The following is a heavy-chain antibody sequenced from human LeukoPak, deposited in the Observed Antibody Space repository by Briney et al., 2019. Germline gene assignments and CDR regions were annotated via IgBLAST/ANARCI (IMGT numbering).Heavy chain of an antibody. V-gene: IGHV3-23*01. J-gene: IGHJ4*02. CDR2: ISGSGGSI. Sequence: GGSLRLSCATSGFIFSSYAMSWVRQAPGRGLEWVSSISGSGGSIYYADSVKGRFSISRDNSRNTVYLQMNSLRTEDTAVYYCAKGGGWLYYFDYWGQGTLVTVSS. D-gene: IGHD6-19*01. CDR1: GFIFSSYA. CDR3: AKGGGWLYYFDY.